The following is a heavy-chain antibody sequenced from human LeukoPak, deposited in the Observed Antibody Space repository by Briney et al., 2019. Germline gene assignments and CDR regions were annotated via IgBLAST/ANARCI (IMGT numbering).Heavy chain of an antibody. CDR3: ARDWPHDYGDASWFDP. Sequence: SVKVSCKASGGTFSSYAISWVRQAPGQGLEWMGGIIPIFGTANYAQKFQGRVTITADESTSTAYMELSSLRSEDTAVYYCARDWPHDYGDASWFDPWGQGTLVTVSS. D-gene: IGHD4-17*01. J-gene: IGHJ5*02. CDR2: IIPIFGTA. CDR1: GGTFSSYA. V-gene: IGHV1-69*01.